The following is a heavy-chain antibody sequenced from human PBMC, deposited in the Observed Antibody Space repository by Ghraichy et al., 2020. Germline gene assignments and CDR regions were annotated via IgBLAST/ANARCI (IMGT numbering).Heavy chain of an antibody. Sequence: ETLSLTCTVSGGSVSSGNYYWSWIRQPPGKGLEWIGFMHHSGSTNYNPSLKSRVTISVDTSKNQFSLKLSSVTAADTAVYYCAGSYSGSYYPGYYFDSWGHVTLVTVSS. J-gene: IGHJ4*01. CDR2: MHHSGST. D-gene: IGHD1-26*01. CDR3: AGSYSGSYYPGYYFDS. V-gene: IGHV4-61*01. CDR1: GGSVSSGNYY.